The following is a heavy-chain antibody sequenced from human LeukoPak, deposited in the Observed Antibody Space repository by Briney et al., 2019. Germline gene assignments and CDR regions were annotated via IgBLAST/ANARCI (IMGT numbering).Heavy chain of an antibody. J-gene: IGHJ4*02. Sequence: PGGSLRLSCAASGFTFSNAWMSWVRQAPGKGLEWVGRIKSKTDGETTDYAAHLKGKFTIQRDDSKNTLYLQMNSLKTEDTAVYYCTPQGSSSDYWGQGTLVSVCS. CDR3: TPQGSSSDY. D-gene: IGHD6-6*01. CDR1: GFTFSNAW. CDR2: IKSKTDGETT. V-gene: IGHV3-15*01.